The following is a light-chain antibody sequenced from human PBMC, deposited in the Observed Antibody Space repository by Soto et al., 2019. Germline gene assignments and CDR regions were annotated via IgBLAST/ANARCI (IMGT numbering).Light chain of an antibody. J-gene: IGKJ1*01. CDR2: GAS. V-gene: IGKV3-15*01. CDR1: QSVSST. CDR3: QQYNDWPPWT. Sequence: EIVFTQSPATRSVSPEERATLSRRARQSVSSTLAWYQQKPGQAPRLAIYGASTRATGIPARFSGSGSGTEFTLSISSLQSEDFAVYYCQQYNDWPPWTFGKGTKVDI.